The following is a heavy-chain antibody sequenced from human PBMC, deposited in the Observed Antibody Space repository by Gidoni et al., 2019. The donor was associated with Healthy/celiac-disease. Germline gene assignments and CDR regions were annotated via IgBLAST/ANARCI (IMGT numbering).Heavy chain of an antibody. CDR2: ISGSGGST. V-gene: IGHV3-23*01. J-gene: IGHJ4*02. Sequence: EVQLLESGGGLVQPGGSLRLSCAASGFTFSSYALSWVRQAPGKGLEWVSAISGSGGSTYYADSVKGRFTISRDNSKNTLYLQMNSLRAEDTAVYYCANFAPRPGIAVAGTRIDYWGQGTLVTVSS. CDR3: ANFAPRPGIAVAGTRIDY. D-gene: IGHD6-19*01. CDR1: GFTFSSYA.